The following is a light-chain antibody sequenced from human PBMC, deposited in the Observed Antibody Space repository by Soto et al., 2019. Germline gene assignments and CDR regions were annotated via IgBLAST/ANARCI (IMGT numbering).Light chain of an antibody. Sequence: EIVMTQSPATLSVSPWERATLSCRASQSVSSDLAWYHQKPGQAPRLLIYGASTRATGIPARFSGSGSGTEFTLTINSLQSEDFAVYYCQQYNNWPRTFGQGTKVEIK. J-gene: IGKJ1*01. CDR3: QQYNNWPRT. V-gene: IGKV3-15*01. CDR1: QSVSSD. CDR2: GAS.